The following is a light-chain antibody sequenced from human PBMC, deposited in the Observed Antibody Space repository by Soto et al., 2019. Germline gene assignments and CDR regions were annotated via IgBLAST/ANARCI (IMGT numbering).Light chain of an antibody. Sequence: EIVLTQSPATLSLSAGERATLSCRASQTVGSYLAWFRQTPGQAPRLLIYNTSIRATGIPARFSGSGSGTDFTLTISSLEAEDFAVYYCQQRSDWPPTFGQGTKVDIK. V-gene: IGKV3-11*01. CDR3: QQRSDWPPT. CDR2: NTS. J-gene: IGKJ1*01. CDR1: QTVGSY.